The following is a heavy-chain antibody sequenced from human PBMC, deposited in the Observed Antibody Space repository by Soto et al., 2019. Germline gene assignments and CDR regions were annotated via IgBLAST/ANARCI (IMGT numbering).Heavy chain of an antibody. D-gene: IGHD3-10*01. CDR3: ASSSGDLDVYGMDI. V-gene: IGHV3-23*01. CDR1: GFTFSRYA. J-gene: IGHJ6*02. CDR2: VTGGGHTT. Sequence: EAQLLESGGGLVQPGGSLRLSCAASGFTFSRYAMSWVRQAPGKGLEWVSTVTGGGHTTYNADSVNGRFTICRDNSKNTLYLQMNNLRAEDTAIYYCASSSGDLDVYGMDIWGPGTTVTVSS.